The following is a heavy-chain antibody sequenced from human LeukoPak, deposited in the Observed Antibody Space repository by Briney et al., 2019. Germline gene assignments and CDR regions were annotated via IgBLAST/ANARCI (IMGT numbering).Heavy chain of an antibody. CDR2: VSGSGGST. CDR1: AFTFRSYA. J-gene: IGHJ4*02. CDR3: AKGAASRGYTYVAN. D-gene: IGHD5-18*01. V-gene: IGHV3-23*01. Sequence: ESGGSLRLSCAASAFTFRSYAMIWVRQAPGKGLEWVSGVSGSGGSTYYSDSAKGRFTISRDNSNNALYLQMNSLRAEDTAVYYCAKGAASRGYTYVANWGQGTLVPVSS.